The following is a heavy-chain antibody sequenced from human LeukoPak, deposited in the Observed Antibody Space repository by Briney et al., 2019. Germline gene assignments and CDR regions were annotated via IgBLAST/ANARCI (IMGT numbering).Heavy chain of an antibody. J-gene: IGHJ5*02. V-gene: IGHV3-48*04. CDR1: GFTFSSYS. Sequence: GGSLRLSCAASGFTFSSYSMNWVRQAPGKGLEWVSYISSSSSTIYYADSVKGRFTISRDNAKNSLYLQMNSLRAEDTAVYYCARICYYGSGGRVDPWGQGTLVTVSS. CDR2: ISSSSSTI. CDR3: ARICYYGSGGRVDP. D-gene: IGHD3-10*01.